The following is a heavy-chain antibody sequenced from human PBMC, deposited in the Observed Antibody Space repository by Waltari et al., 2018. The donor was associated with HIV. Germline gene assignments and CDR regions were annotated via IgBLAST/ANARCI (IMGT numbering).Heavy chain of an antibody. D-gene: IGHD3-16*01. Sequence: EVLLVESGGGLGTPGGSLRPSCPASGFTFGDPWMRWVRQAPGKGLEWVGRIKSNTDGGTTDYAAPVKGRFTISRDDSKTTLYLEMNSLKTEDTAVYYCTTVGGGTRDYWGQGTLITVSS. CDR3: TTVGGGTRDY. V-gene: IGHV3-15*01. CDR1: GFTFGDPW. CDR2: IKSNTDGGTT. J-gene: IGHJ4*02.